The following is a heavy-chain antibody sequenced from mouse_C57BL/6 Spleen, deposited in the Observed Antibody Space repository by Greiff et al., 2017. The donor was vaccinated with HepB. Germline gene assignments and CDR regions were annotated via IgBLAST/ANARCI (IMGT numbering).Heavy chain of an antibody. V-gene: IGHV1-15*01. CDR1: GYTFTDYE. CDR2: IDPETGGT. Sequence: VQLQQSGAELVRPGASVTLSCKASGYTFTDYEMHWVKQTPVHGLEWIGAIDPETGGTAYNQKFKGKAILTADKSSSTAYMELRSLTSEDSAVYYCTRFGGSSYFYAMDYWGQRTSVTVSS. CDR3: TRFGGSSYFYAMDY. J-gene: IGHJ4*01. D-gene: IGHD1-1*01.